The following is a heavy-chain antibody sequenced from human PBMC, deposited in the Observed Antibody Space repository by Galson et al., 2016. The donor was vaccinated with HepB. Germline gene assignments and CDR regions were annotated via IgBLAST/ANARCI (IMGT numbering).Heavy chain of an antibody. J-gene: IGHJ5*02. CDR3: AREDVVLPSAISCFDP. V-gene: IGHV3-7*01. D-gene: IGHD2-2*01. CDR1: GFTFSRYW. CDR2: INQQGSEK. Sequence: SLRLSCAASGFTFSRYWMSWVRQAPGKGLEWLANINQQGSEKFYVDSVKGRFTISRDNAKNSLFLHMNSLRAEDTAIYFCAREDVVLPSAISCFDPWGQGTLVTVSS.